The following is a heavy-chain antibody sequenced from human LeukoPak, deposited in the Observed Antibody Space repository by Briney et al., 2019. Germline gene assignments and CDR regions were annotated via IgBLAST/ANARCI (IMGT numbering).Heavy chain of an antibody. V-gene: IGHV4-38-2*02. D-gene: IGHD3-22*01. CDR1: HYSISSNYY. CDR2: IYHSGST. CDR3: ARSSGYMSY. J-gene: IGHJ4*02. Sequence: SETLSLTCTVSHYSISSNYYWGWIRPPPGKGLEWIGSIYHSGSTYYNPSLKSRVTISVDTSENQFSLKLTSVTAADTAVYYCARSSGYMSYWGQGTLVTVSS.